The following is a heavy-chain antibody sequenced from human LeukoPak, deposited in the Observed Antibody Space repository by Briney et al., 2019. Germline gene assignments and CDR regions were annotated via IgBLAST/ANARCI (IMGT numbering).Heavy chain of an antibody. J-gene: IGHJ3*02. CDR1: GYSFTSYW. V-gene: IGHV5-51*01. CDR3: AGENWGLNAFDI. D-gene: IGHD7-27*01. CDR2: IYPGDYEA. Sequence: GESLKISCKGSGYSFTSYWIGWLRQMPGKGLGWMGIIYPGDYEARYSASFQSQVTISADKFISTAYLQWSSLKASDTAMYYCAGENWGLNAFDIWGQGTMVTVSS.